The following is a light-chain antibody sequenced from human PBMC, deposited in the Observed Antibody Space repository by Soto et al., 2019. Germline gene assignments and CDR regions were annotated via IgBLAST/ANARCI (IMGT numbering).Light chain of an antibody. Sequence: QSVLTQPPSASGSPGQSVTISCTGTSSDVGVYNYVSWYQQHPGKAPKLMIYEVNKRPSGVPDRFSGSKSGNTASLTVSGLQAEDESDYYCTSYGGRNNYVLFGGGTKLTVL. V-gene: IGLV2-8*01. CDR3: TSYGGRNNYVL. J-gene: IGLJ2*01. CDR1: SSDVGVYNY. CDR2: EVN.